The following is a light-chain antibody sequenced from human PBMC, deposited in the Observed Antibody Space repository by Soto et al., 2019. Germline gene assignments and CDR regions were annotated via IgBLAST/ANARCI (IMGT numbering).Light chain of an antibody. CDR2: DAS. CDR1: QSVSTY. J-gene: IGKJ1*01. V-gene: IGKV3-11*01. CDR3: QQRSSWPGT. Sequence: EIILTHSPATLSLSPGDRATLSCMASQSVSTYLAWYQQKPGQAPRLLILDASNRATDIPARFSGSGSGTDFTLTISSLQPEDFVVYYCQQRSSWPGTFGQGTKVDIK.